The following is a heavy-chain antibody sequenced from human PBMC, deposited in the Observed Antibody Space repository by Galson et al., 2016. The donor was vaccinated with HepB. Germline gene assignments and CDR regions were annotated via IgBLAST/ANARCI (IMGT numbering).Heavy chain of an antibody. CDR1: GGSINNYY. V-gene: IGHV4-59*01. CDR3: ARVPPDTASGFFDL. CDR2: IYHSGTT. J-gene: IGHJ2*01. Sequence: ETLSLTCTVSGGSINNYYWNWIRQPPGKGLEWIGYIYHSGTTKYNPSLKSRVTMSLDTSKNQFSLKLSSVTAADTAVYYCARVPPDTASGFFDLWGRGTLVTVSS. D-gene: IGHD5-18*01.